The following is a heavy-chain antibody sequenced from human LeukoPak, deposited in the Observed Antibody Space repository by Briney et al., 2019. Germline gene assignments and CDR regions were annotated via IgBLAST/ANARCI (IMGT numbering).Heavy chain of an antibody. Sequence: PGASLTLSCAASGFTFSTCAMTWVRQAPGKGLELVSGISASGGRTYYADSVRGRFTISRDNSKNTLYLQMNSLRAEDTAVYYCAKSVKSGYTSGDFDYWGQGTLVTVSS. J-gene: IGHJ4*02. CDR1: GFTFSTCA. D-gene: IGHD6-19*01. CDR3: AKSVKSGYTSGDFDY. V-gene: IGHV3-23*01. CDR2: ISASGGRT.